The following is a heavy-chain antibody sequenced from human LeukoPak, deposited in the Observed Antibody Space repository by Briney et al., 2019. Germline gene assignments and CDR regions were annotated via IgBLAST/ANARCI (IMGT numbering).Heavy chain of an antibody. J-gene: IGHJ6*03. Sequence: GGSLRLSCAASGFTFSSYGMSWVRQAPGKGLEWVSAISGSGSSTYYADSLKGRFTISRDNSKNMLYLQMNSLRVEDTAVYYCAKDRCSNGIGCLYYYMDVWGKGTTVTISS. CDR2: ISGSGSST. CDR3: AKDRCSNGIGCLYYYMDV. CDR1: GFTFSSYG. D-gene: IGHD2-8*01. V-gene: IGHV3-23*01.